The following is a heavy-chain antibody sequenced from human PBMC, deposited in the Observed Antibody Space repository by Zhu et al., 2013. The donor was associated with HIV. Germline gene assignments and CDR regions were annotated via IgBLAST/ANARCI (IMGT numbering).Heavy chain of an antibody. D-gene: IGHD5-12*01. J-gene: IGHJ4*02. Sequence: QVHLVQSGAEVKKPGASVKVSCKTSGYSFITYYMHWVRQAPGQGLEWMGIINTGGGTTTYAQKFQGRVTMTRDTSISTAYMDLSSLRTDDTAVYYCALTYKSGFLDYWGQGTLVTVSS. CDR1: GYSFITYY. CDR2: INTGGGTT. V-gene: IGHV1-46*01. CDR3: ALTYKSGFLDY.